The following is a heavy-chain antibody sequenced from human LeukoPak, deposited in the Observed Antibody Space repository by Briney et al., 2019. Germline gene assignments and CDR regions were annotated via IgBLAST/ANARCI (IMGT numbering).Heavy chain of an antibody. J-gene: IGHJ4*02. CDR3: ARLEGMTAPFDY. CDR2: IIPIFGAA. V-gene: IGHV1-69*05. D-gene: IGHD2-21*02. CDR1: GDTFSSYA. Sequence: ASVKVSCKSSGDTFSSYAISWVRQAPGQGLEWMGGIIPIFGAANYAQKFQGGVTITTDESTSTAYMELSSLKSEDTAVYYCARLEGMTAPFDYWGQGTLVTVSS.